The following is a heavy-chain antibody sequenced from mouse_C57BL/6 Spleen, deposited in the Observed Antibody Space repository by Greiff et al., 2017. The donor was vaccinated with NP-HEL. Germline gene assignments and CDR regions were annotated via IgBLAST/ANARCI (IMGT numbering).Heavy chain of an antibody. D-gene: IGHD1-1*01. CDR2: ISDGGSYT. V-gene: IGHV5-4*01. CDR3: ARDPTTVVEGYAMDY. J-gene: IGHJ4*01. Sequence: EVQLVESGGGLVKPGGSLKLSCAASGFTFSSYAMSWVRQTPEKRLEWVATISDGGSYTYYPDNVKGRFTISRDNAKNNLYLQMSHLKSEDTAMYYCARDPTTVVEGYAMDYWGQGTSVTVSS. CDR1: GFTFSSYA.